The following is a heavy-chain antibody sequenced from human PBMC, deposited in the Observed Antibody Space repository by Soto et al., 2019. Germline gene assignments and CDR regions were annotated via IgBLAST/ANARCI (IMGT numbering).Heavy chain of an antibody. CDR2: IYPGDSNT. CDR1: GYSFTSYW. Sequence: GESLKISCKGSGYSFTSYWIGWVRQMPGKGLGWMGIIYPGDSNTRYSPSLQGQVTISVDKSISTAYLQWSSLKATDSAMYYCARHAYDFWSGHPNPRYYYGMEVWGQGTTVTVSS. J-gene: IGHJ6*02. D-gene: IGHD3-3*01. CDR3: ARHAYDFWSGHPNPRYYYGMEV. V-gene: IGHV5-51*01.